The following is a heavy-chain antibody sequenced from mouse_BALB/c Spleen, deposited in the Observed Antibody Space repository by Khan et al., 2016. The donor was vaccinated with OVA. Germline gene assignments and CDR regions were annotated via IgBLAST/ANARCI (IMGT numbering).Heavy chain of an antibody. CDR3: ASHLTGSFAY. V-gene: IGHV5-6*01. D-gene: IGHD4-1*01. Sequence: EVQRVESGGDLVKPGGSLKLSCAASGFTFSSYSMSWVRQTPDKRLEWVASISSGGDYTYYPDIVKGRFTISRDNAKNTLYLEMSSLKSEDTAMYYCASHLTGSFAYWAQGTLVTVSA. CDR1: GFTFSSYS. CDR2: ISSGGDYT. J-gene: IGHJ3*01.